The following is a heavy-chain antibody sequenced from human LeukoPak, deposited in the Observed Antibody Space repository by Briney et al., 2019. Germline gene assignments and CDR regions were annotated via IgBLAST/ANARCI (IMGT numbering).Heavy chain of an antibody. D-gene: IGHD4-17*01. CDR1: GGSFSGYY. CDR2: INHSGST. CDR3: STVTLGLDY. Sequence: SETLSLTCAVYGGSFSGYYWSWIRQPPGKGLEWIGEINHSGSTNYNPSIKSRVTISVDTSKNQFSLKLSSVTAADTAVYYCSTVTLGLDYWGQGTLVTVSS. J-gene: IGHJ4*02. V-gene: IGHV4-34*01.